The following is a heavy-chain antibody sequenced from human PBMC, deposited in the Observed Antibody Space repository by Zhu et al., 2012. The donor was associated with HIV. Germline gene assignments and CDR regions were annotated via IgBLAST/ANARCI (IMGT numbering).Heavy chain of an antibody. CDR2: INHSGST. J-gene: IGHJ4*02. V-gene: IGHV4-34*01. D-gene: IGHD3-10*01. Sequence: QVHLQQWGAGLLKPSETLSLTCAVYGGSFSGYYWSWIRQPPGKGLEWIGEINHSGSTNYNPSLKSRLTMSVDTSKNQFSLKLSSVTAADTALYYCARVLLWFGESSEAGYYFDSVGPGNPGHRLL. CDR1: GGSFSGYY. CDR3: ARVLLWFGESSEAGYYFDS.